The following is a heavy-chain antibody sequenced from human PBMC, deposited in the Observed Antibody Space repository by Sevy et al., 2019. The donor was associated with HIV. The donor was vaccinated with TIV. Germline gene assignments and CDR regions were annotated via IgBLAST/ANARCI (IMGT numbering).Heavy chain of an antibody. CDR1: GFNFSIYG. D-gene: IGHD4-17*01. Sequence: GGSLRLSCAASGFNFSIYGMHWVRQAPGKGLEWVALIWYDGSNKYYADSVKGRFTISRDNSKNTLFLQMNSLRAEDTAVYYCGSGRDYGNFDYWGQGTLVTVSS. J-gene: IGHJ4*02. CDR2: IWYDGSNK. CDR3: GSGRDYGNFDY. V-gene: IGHV3-33*01.